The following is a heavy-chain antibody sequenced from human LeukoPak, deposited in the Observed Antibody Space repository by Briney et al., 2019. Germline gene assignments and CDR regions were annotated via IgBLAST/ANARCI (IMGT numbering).Heavy chain of an antibody. CDR2: ISYDGSNK. CDR1: GFTFSSYG. Sequence: PGGSLRLSCAASGFTFSSYGMHWVRQAPGKGLEWVAVISYDGSNKYYADSVKGRFTISRDNSKNTLYLQMNSLRAEDTAVYYCVLTRGSGIVVASNFDYWGQGTLVTVSS. J-gene: IGHJ4*02. V-gene: IGHV3-30*03. CDR3: VLTRGSGIVVASNFDY. D-gene: IGHD6-19*01.